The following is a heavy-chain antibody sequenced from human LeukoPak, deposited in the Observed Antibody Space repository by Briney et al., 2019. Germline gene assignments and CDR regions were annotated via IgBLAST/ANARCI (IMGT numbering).Heavy chain of an antibody. D-gene: IGHD4-17*01. V-gene: IGHV4-34*01. Sequence: PSETLSLTCAVYGGSFSGYYWSWIRQPPGKGLEWIGEINHSGSTNYNPSLKSRVTISVDTSKNQFSLKPSSVTAADTAVYYCARTPSDYVGSINWFDPWGQGTLVTVSS. CDR2: INHSGST. J-gene: IGHJ5*02. CDR1: GGSFSGYY. CDR3: ARTPSDYVGSINWFDP.